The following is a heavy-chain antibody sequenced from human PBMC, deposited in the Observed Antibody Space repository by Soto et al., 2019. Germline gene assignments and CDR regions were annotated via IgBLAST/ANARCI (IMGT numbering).Heavy chain of an antibody. D-gene: IGHD4-17*01. V-gene: IGHV1-46*03. Sequence: QVQLVQSGAEVKKPGASVKVFCKASGYTFTSYYMHWVRQAPGQELEWMGIMNPSGGSTSYAQKFQGRVTMTRDTSTSTVYMELSSLRSEDTAVYYCARSTPLTTYPHFDYWGQGTLVTVSS. J-gene: IGHJ4*02. CDR2: MNPSGGST. CDR3: ARSTPLTTYPHFDY. CDR1: GYTFTSYY.